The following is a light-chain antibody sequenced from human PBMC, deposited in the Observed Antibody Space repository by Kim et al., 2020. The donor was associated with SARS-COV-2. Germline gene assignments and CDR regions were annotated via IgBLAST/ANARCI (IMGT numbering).Light chain of an antibody. CDR2: AAS. CDR1: QSISSY. V-gene: IGKV1-39*01. CDR3: QQSYSTPQT. Sequence: SGSGGHRLTFTCRESQSISSYLFLYQQTPENASMLLIYAASSLQSGVPSSFSDSGSGTDFSLTISSLQPEYCASYHCQQSYSTPQTFGQETKLYI. J-gene: IGKJ1*01.